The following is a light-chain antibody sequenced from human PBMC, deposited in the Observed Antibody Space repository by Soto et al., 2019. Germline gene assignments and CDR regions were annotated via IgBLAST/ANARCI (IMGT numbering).Light chain of an antibody. CDR1: QSISSW. CDR3: QQYNSYSRT. CDR2: DAS. Sequence: DTQMTQKPSSRAVSVGGRDTSSRRACQSISSWLAWYQQKPGKAPKLLIYDASSLESGVPSRFSGSGSGTEFTLTIRSLQPDDFATYYCQQYNSYSRTFGQGTKVDIK. J-gene: IGKJ1*01. V-gene: IGKV1-5*01.